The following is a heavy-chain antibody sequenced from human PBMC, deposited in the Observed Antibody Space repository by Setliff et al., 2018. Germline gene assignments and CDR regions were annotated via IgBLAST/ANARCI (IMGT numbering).Heavy chain of an antibody. CDR1: GFTFSNAW. Sequence: GGSLRLSCAASGFTFSNAWMTWVRQAPGKGLEWVGRIKTKTDGGTTDYAASVRGRFTISRDDSKNTAYLQMNSLKTEDTAVYYCAAAPAGSDVFDMWGQGTMVTVSS. CDR2: IKTKTDGGTT. J-gene: IGHJ3*02. D-gene: IGHD6-13*01. CDR3: AAAPAGSDVFDM. V-gene: IGHV3-15*01.